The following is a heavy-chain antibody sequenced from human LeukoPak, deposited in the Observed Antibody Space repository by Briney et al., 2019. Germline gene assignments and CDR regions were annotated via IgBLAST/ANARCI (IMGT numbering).Heavy chain of an antibody. Sequence: GGSPRLSCVASGFSFDDYAMHWVRQAPGKDLEWVSGISWNSGSIAYADSVKGRFTISRDNAKKSLYVQMNSLRPEDTALYYCAKDNEGTFEYWGQGTLVTVSS. J-gene: IGHJ4*02. CDR2: ISWNSGSI. CDR1: GFSFDDYA. D-gene: IGHD1-1*01. V-gene: IGHV3-9*01. CDR3: AKDNEGTFEY.